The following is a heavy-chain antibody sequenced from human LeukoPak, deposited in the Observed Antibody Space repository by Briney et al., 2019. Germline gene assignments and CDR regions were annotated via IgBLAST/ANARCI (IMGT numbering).Heavy chain of an antibody. V-gene: IGHV3-49*03. CDR3: TRTNPFIAVAATPDS. D-gene: IGHD6-19*01. CDR2: IRSKAYGATI. CDR1: GFTFGDYT. J-gene: IGHJ4*02. Sequence: QPGRSLRLSCTTSGFTFGDYTMSWFRQAPGKGLEWVGFIRSKAYGATIEYAASVEGRFTISRDDSKSIAYLQMNSLKTEDTAVYYCTRTNPFIAVAATPDSWGQGTLVTVSS.